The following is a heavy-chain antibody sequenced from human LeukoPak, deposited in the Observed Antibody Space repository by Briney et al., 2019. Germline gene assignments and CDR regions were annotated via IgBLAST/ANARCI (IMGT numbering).Heavy chain of an antibody. CDR1: AYTFTGYY. CDR3: AQTPYYYGSGSYPSPTAS. V-gene: IGHV1-2*02. D-gene: IGHD3-10*01. J-gene: IGHJ4*02. CDR2: IYPNSGGT. Sequence: ASVKVSCKASAYTFTGYYMHWVRQAPGQGLEWMGWIYPNSGGTNYAQKFQGRVTMTRDTSISTAYMELSSLRAEDTAVYYCAQTPYYYGSGSYPSPTASGGQGTLVTVSS.